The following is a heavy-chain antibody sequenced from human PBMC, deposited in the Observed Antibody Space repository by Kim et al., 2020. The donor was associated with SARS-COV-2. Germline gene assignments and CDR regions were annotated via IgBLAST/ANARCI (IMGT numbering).Heavy chain of an antibody. V-gene: IGHV3-15*01. CDR1: GFTFSNAW. J-gene: IGHJ4*02. CDR2: IKSKTDGGTT. D-gene: IGHD2-21*02. Sequence: GGSLRLSCAASGFTFSNAWMTWVRQAPGKGLEWVGRIKSKTDGGTTDYAAPVKGRFTISRDDSKTTVSLQMNSLISEDTAVYYCTTRVVVTGPGKNWGQGALVTVSS. CDR3: TTRVVVTGPGKN.